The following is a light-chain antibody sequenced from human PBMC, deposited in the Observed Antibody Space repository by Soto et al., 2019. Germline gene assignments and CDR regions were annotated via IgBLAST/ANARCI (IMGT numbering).Light chain of an antibody. CDR1: QSVSNF. Sequence: EIVLTQSPGTLSLSPGERSALSCRASQSVSNFLAWYQQKPGQAPRLLIYAASNRATATPGRFSGSGSGTDFTLTISRLEPEDEAFYYCQQYGSSPWTFGQGTKVDIK. V-gene: IGKV3-20*01. CDR2: AAS. CDR3: QQYGSSPWT. J-gene: IGKJ1*01.